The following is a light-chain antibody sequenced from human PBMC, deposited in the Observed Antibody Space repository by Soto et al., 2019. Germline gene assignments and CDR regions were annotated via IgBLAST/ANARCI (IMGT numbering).Light chain of an antibody. J-gene: IGLJ3*02. CDR3: QSYDSSLSGLWV. CDR2: GNN. CDR1: SSNIGAGYD. Sequence: QPVLTQPPSVSGAPGQRVTISCTGSSSNIGAGYDVHWYQQLPGAAPKLLIYGNNNRPSGVPDRFSGSKSGTSASLAITGLQAEDEADYYCQSYDSSLSGLWVFGGGTKLT. V-gene: IGLV1-40*01.